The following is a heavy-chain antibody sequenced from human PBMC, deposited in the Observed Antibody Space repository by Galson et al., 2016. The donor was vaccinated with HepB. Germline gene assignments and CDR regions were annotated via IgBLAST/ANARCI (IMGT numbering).Heavy chain of an antibody. CDR2: ISSHSSTI. CDR1: GFIFSSHS. J-gene: IGHJ4*02. CDR3: ARGVDIWSGYQHKPPFDY. V-gene: IGHV3-48*02. D-gene: IGHD3-3*01. Sequence: SLRLSCAASGFIFSSHSMNWVRQAPGKGLEWVSYISSHSSTIFYADSVKGRFTISRDNAKNSLYLQMNSLRDEDTAVYYCARGVDIWSGYQHKPPFDYWGQGTLVTASS.